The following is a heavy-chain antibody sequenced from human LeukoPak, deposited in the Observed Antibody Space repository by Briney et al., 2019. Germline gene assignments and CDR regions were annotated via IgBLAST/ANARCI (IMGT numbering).Heavy chain of an antibody. Sequence: GGSLRLSCAASGFTFSDYYMSWIRQAPGKGLEWVSVIYSGGSTYYADSVKGRFTISRDNSKNTLYLQMNSLRAEDTAVYYCARDLRDGYNYYFDYWGQGTLVTVSS. V-gene: IGHV3-66*01. D-gene: IGHD5-24*01. CDR1: GFTFSDYY. CDR2: IYSGGST. CDR3: ARDLRDGYNYYFDY. J-gene: IGHJ4*02.